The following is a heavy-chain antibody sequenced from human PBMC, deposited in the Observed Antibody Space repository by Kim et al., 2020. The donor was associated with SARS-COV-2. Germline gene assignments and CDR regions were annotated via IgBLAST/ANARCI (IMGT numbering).Heavy chain of an antibody. CDR2: ISGSGGST. V-gene: IGHV3-23*01. CDR3: ARYYYDSSGYYYEDRDY. Sequence: GGSLRLSCAASGFTFSSYAMSWVRQAPGKGLEWVSAISGSGGSTYYADSVKGRFTISRDNSKNTLYLQMNSLRAEDTAVYYCARYYYDSSGYYYEDRDYWGQGTLVTVSS. J-gene: IGHJ4*02. CDR1: GFTFSSYA. D-gene: IGHD3-22*01.